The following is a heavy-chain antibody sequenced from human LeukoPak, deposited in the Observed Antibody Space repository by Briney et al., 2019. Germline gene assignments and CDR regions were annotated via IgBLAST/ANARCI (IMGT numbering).Heavy chain of an antibody. CDR2: INSDGSST. Sequence: PGGSLRLSCAASGFTLSSYWMHWVRQAPGKGLVWVSRINSDGSSTSYADSVKGRFTISRDNAKNTLYLQMNSLRAEDTALYHCARVLRLERPYYYYYMDVWGKGTTVTISS. V-gene: IGHV3-74*01. D-gene: IGHD1-1*01. CDR3: ARVLRLERPYYYYYMDV. CDR1: GFTLSSYW. J-gene: IGHJ6*03.